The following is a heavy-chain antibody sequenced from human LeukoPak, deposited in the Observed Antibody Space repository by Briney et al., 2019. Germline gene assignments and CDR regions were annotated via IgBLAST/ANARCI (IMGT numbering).Heavy chain of an antibody. D-gene: IGHD1-1*01. CDR3: ARAGPNDPRFDY. CDR1: GFTITSYA. Sequence: GGSLRLSCAASGFTITSYAMHWVRQAPGKGLEWVAVISYHGSSQYYGDSVKGRFTISRDTLKNTVSLQMFSLRPEDTAIYYCARAGPNDPRFDYWGQGTLVTVSS. J-gene: IGHJ4*02. CDR2: ISYHGSSQ. V-gene: IGHV3-30*03.